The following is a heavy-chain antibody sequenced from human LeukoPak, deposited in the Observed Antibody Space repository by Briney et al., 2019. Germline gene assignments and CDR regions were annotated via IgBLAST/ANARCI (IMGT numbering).Heavy chain of an antibody. CDR1: RFTFSDYW. D-gene: IGHD3-16*01. Sequence: GGSLRLSCAASRFTFSDYWMSWVRQAPGKGLEWVAYIKRDGSDIYYVDSVKGRFIISRDNAKNSLYLQMNSLRAEDTAVYYCARDPDCRGSQPHGYFDYWGQGTLVTVSS. CDR3: ARDPDCRGSQPHGYFDY. V-gene: IGHV3-7*01. CDR2: IKRDGSDI. J-gene: IGHJ4*02.